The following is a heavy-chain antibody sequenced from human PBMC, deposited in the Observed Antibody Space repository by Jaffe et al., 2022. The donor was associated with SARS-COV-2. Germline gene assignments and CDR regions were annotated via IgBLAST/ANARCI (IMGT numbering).Heavy chain of an antibody. Sequence: QVQLQQWGAGLLKPSETLSLTCAVYGGSFSGYYWSWIRQPPGKGLEWIGEINHSGSTNYNPSLKSRVTISVDTSKNQFSLKLSSVTAADTAVYYCARGNDYTLIVVVPAAIPRGRDWFDPWGQGTLVTVSS. CDR3: ARGNDYTLIVVVPAAIPRGRDWFDP. J-gene: IGHJ5*02. D-gene: IGHD2-2*01. CDR2: INHSGST. V-gene: IGHV4-34*01. CDR1: GGSFSGYY.